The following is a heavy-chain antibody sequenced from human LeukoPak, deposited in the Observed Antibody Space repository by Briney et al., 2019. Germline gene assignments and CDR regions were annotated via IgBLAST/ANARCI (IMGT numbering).Heavy chain of an antibody. CDR2: MFYTGDT. D-gene: IGHD3-9*01. CDR3: ARVNEILTGDAFDI. CDR1: GGSITNSY. V-gene: IGHV4-59*01. J-gene: IGHJ3*02. Sequence: SESLSLTCTVSGGSITNSYRSWIRQPPGKAPEWIGNMFYTGDTNYNPSLKSRVTISVNRSRKRFSLTLTSVTAADTAMYYCARVNEILTGDAFDIWGQGTVVTVSS.